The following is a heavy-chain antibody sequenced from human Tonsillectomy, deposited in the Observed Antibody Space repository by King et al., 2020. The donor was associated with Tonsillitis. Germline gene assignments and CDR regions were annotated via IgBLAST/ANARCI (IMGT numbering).Heavy chain of an antibody. Sequence: VQLVESGGGLVQPGGSLRLSCAASGFTFSSFWMTWVRQAPGRGLEWVANLKQDGSEKNYVDSVKGRFTVSSDNAKTSLFLQLNSLRAEDTAGYYCATSGSGHPFYFDYWGQGTLVTVSS. CDR1: GFTFSSFW. CDR2: LKQDGSEK. D-gene: IGHD1-26*01. V-gene: IGHV3-7*01. J-gene: IGHJ4*02. CDR3: ATSGSGHPFYFDY.